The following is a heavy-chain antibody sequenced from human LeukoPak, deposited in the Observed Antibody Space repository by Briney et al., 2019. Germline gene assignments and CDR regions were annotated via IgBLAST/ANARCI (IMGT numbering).Heavy chain of an antibody. CDR2: ISGDGDTT. V-gene: IGHV3-23*01. Sequence: GGSPRLSCAASGFTFYNYAMGWVRHAPGKGLECVSSISGDGDTTYYADSVKGRFTFSRDNSKNTLYLQMNSLRAEDTAVYYCARAAPYYLDYWGQGTLVTVSS. CDR3: ARAAPYYLDY. CDR1: GFTFYNYA. J-gene: IGHJ4*02.